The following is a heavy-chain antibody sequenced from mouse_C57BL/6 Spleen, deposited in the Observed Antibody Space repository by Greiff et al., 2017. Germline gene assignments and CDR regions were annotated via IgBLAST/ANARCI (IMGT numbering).Heavy chain of an antibody. Sequence: QVQLKQSGAELVKPGASVKISCKASGYAFSSYWMNWVKQRPGKGLEWIGQIYPGDGDTNYNGKFKGKATLTADKSSSTAYMQLSSLTSEDSAVYFCARRVITTVGYFDVWGTGTTVTVSS. D-gene: IGHD1-1*01. CDR1: GYAFSSYW. V-gene: IGHV1-80*01. J-gene: IGHJ1*03. CDR2: IYPGDGDT. CDR3: ARRVITTVGYFDV.